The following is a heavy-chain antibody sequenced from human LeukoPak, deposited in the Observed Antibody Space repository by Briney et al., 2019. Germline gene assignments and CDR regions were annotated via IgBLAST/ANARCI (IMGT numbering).Heavy chain of an antibody. J-gene: IGHJ4*02. CDR1: RFTFSSYW. CDR2: INQDGSDK. CDR3: AKIRYGSGWYYDY. D-gene: IGHD6-19*01. Sequence: GGSLRPSCAASRFTFSSYWMSWVRQAPGKGLEWVANINQDGSDKYYVDSVKGRFTISRDNAKNSLYLQMNNLRAEDTAVYYCAKIRYGSGWYYDYWGQGTLVTVSS. V-gene: IGHV3-7*01.